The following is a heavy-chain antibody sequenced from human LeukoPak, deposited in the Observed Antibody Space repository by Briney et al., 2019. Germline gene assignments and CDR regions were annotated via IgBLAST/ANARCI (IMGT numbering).Heavy chain of an antibody. D-gene: IGHD3-22*01. J-gene: IGHJ4*02. CDR1: GFTFSNAW. CDR3: TRDLWYYDSSGYYFFDY. Sequence: PGGSLRLSCAASGFTFSNAWMNWVRQAPGKGLEWVGFIRSKAYGGTTEYAASVKGRFTISRDDSKSIAYLQMNSLKTEDTAVYYCTRDLWYYDSSGYYFFDYWGQGTLVTVSS. V-gene: IGHV3-49*04. CDR2: IRSKAYGGTT.